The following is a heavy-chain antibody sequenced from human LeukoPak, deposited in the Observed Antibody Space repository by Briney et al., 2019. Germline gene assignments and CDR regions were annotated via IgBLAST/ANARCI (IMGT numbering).Heavy chain of an antibody. CDR3: ARDKIVVVVSTTLPDM. V-gene: IGHV3-23*01. CDR2: ISGSGGST. CDR1: GFTFSNYV. D-gene: IGHD2-15*01. J-gene: IGHJ3*02. Sequence: GGSLRLSCAASGFTFSNYVMSWVRQAPGKGPEWVSAISGSGGSTFYADSVQGRLTISRDNSKNTLYLQLNSLRVEDTAVYYCARDKIVVVVSTTLPDMWGQETMVTVSS.